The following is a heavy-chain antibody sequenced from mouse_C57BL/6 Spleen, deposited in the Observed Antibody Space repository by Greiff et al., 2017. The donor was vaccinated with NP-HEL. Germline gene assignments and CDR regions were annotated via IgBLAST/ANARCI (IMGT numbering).Heavy chain of an antibody. J-gene: IGHJ2*01. Sequence: VQLQQSGPELVKPGASVKISCKASGYTFTDYYMNWVKQSHGKSLEWIGDINPNNGGTSYNQKFKGKATLTVDKSSSTAYMELRSLTSEDSAVYYCAREDTTVVYFDYWGQGTTLTVSS. CDR3: AREDTTVVYFDY. CDR1: GYTFTDYY. D-gene: IGHD1-1*01. V-gene: IGHV1-26*01. CDR2: INPNNGGT.